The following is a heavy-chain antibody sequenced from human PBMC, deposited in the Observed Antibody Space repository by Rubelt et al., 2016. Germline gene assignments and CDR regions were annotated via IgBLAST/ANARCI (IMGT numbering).Heavy chain of an antibody. D-gene: IGHD6-13*01. CDR1: GGSIASSSW. J-gene: IGHJ4*02. V-gene: IGHV4-4*02. Sequence: QVQLQESGPGLVKPSGTLSLTCAVSGGSIASSSWWSWFRQPPGKGLEWIGEIYHSGITNYNTSLQSRVTLSVDKSKNHFSLNLNSVTAADTAVYYCASLLDSSSWALSDYWGQGILVTVSS. CDR3: ASLLDSSSWALSDY. CDR2: IYHSGIT.